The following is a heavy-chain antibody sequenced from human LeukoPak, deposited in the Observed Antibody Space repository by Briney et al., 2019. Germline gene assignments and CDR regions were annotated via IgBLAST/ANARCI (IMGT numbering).Heavy chain of an antibody. CDR3: VRDDYGGRYDAFDI. CDR2: ISSSSYI. CDR1: GFTFSSYS. Sequence: NSGGSLRLSCAASGFTFSSYSMNWVRQAPGKGLEWVSSISSSSYIYYADSVKGRFTISRDNAKNSLYLQMNSLRAEDTAVYYCVRDDYGGRYDAFDIWGQGTMVTVSS. D-gene: IGHD4-23*01. J-gene: IGHJ3*02. V-gene: IGHV3-21*01.